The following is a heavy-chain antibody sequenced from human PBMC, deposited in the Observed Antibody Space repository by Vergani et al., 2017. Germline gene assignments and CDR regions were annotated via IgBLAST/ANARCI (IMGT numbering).Heavy chain of an antibody. CDR1: GFSLSTSGMC. Sequence: QVTLRESGPALVKPTQTLTLTCTFSGFSLSTSGMCVSWVRHPPGKALEWLALIDWDDDKYYSTALKTSLTISKDTSKNQVVLTMTNMDPVDTATFYCARGLGAAGYYFDCWGQGTLVTVSS. CDR3: ARGLGAAGYYFDC. CDR2: IDWDDDK. V-gene: IGHV2-70*20. D-gene: IGHD6-13*01. J-gene: IGHJ4*02.